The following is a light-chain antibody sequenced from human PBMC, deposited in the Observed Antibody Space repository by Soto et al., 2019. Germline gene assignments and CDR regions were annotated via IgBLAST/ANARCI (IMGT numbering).Light chain of an antibody. CDR2: GNS. J-gene: IGLJ2*01. CDR3: QSYDSSLSGYVV. V-gene: IGLV1-40*01. CDR1: SSNIGAGYD. Sequence: QAVGTQPPSVSGAPGQRVTISCTGSSSNIGAGYDVHWYQQLPGTAPKLLIYGNSNRPSGVPDRFSGSKSGTSASLAITGLQAEDEADHYCQSYDSSLSGYVVFGGGTKLTVL.